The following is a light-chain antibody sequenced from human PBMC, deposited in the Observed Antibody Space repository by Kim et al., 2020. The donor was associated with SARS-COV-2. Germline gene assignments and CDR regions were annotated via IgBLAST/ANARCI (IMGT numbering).Light chain of an antibody. CDR2: LEGSGSY. Sequence: SSVKLTCTRSSGRSNNIIAWHQQQPGKAPRYLMKLEGSGSYNKGSGVPDRFSGSSSGADRYLTISNLQSEDEADYYCETWDSNSRVFGGGTKLTVL. J-gene: IGLJ3*02. V-gene: IGLV4-60*03. CDR3: ETWDSNSRV. CDR1: SGRSNNI.